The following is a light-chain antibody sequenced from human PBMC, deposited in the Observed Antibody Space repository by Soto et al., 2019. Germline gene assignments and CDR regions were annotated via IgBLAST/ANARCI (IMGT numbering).Light chain of an antibody. CDR3: QQHCSYLWT. Sequence: DIQMTQSPSTLSASVGDRVTITCRASQGIGTWLAWFQQKPGKAPKLLIFSASTLEHGVPSRFSGSGSGTEFSLTINSLQPEDFATYYCQQHCSYLWTFGQGTKVDIK. V-gene: IGKV1-5*03. CDR1: QGIGTW. CDR2: SAS. J-gene: IGKJ1*01.